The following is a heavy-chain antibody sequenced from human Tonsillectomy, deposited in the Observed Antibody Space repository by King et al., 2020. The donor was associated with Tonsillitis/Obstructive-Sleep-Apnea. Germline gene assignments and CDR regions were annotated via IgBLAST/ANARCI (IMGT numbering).Heavy chain of an antibody. CDR1: GFTFSSYS. Sequence: VQLVESGGGLVHPGGSLRLSCAASGFTFSSYSMNWVRQAPGKGLEWVSLISSSSRTIYYADSVKGRFTISRDNAKNSVYLQMNSLRDADTAVYYCARNASYWGQGTLVTVSS. V-gene: IGHV3-48*02. J-gene: IGHJ4*02. CDR3: ARNASY. CDR2: ISSSSRTI.